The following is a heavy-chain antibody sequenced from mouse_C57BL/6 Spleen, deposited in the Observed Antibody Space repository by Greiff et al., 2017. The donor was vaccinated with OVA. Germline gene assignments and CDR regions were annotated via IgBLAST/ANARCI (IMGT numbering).Heavy chain of an antibody. V-gene: IGHV2-2*01. CDR1: GFSLTSYG. D-gene: IGHD1-1*01. Sequence: QVQLKESGPGLVQPSQSLSITCTASGFSLTSYGVHWVRQSPGKGLEWLGVIWSGGSTDYNAAFISRLSISKDNSKGQVFFKMNSLQADDTAIYYCARGGSSYAMDYWGQGTSVTVSS. J-gene: IGHJ4*01. CDR2: IWSGGST. CDR3: ARGGSSYAMDY.